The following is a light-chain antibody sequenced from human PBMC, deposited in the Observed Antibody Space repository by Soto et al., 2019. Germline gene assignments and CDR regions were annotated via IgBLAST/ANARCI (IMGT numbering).Light chain of an antibody. CDR3: ISFTSRHIYV. CDR1: SSDVGGYNY. V-gene: IGLV2-14*01. J-gene: IGLJ1*01. CDR2: GVT. Sequence: QSALTQPASVSGSPGQSVTISCTGTSSDVGGYNYVSWYQQLPGEAPKLIIYGVTDRPSGVSNRFSGSKSGNTASLTVSGLQAEDEGDYYCISFTSRHIYVFGTGTKVTVL.